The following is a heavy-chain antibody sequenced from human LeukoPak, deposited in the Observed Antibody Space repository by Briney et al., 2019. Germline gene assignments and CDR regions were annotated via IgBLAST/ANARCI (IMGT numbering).Heavy chain of an antibody. D-gene: IGHD3-22*01. V-gene: IGHV3-21*01. CDR1: GFTFSLYS. CDR2: ISSSTSYI. J-gene: IGHJ4*02. CDR3: ARDPINYYDSSGYGF. Sequence: GGSLRLSCAASGFTFSLYSMNWARQAPGKGLEWVSSISSSTSYIYYADSVKGRFTISRDNAKDSLYLQMNSLRAEDTAVYYCARDPINYYDSSGYGFWGQGTLVTVSS.